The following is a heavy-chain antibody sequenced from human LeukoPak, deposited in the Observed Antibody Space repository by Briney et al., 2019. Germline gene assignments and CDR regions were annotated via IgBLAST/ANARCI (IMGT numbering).Heavy chain of an antibody. CDR3: AKYSSGYRGTYFDY. V-gene: IGHV3-23*01. D-gene: IGHD3-22*01. Sequence: RPGGSLRLSCAASGFTFSSYAMSWVRQAPGKGLEWVSAISGSGGSTYYADSVKGRFTISRDNSKNTLYLQMNSLRAEDTAVYYCAKYSSGYRGTYFDYWGQGTLVTVSS. CDR2: ISGSGGST. CDR1: GFTFSSYA. J-gene: IGHJ4*02.